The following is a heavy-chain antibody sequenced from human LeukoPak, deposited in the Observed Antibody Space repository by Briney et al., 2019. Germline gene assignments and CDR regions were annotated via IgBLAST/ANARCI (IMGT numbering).Heavy chain of an antibody. D-gene: IGHD2-2*01. V-gene: IGHV4-31*03. CDR1: GGSISSGGYY. J-gene: IGHJ4*02. CDR2: IYYSGST. CDR3: ARTLGYCSSTSCYGGYYFDY. Sequence: SQTLSLTCTVSGGSISSGGYYWSWIRQHPGKGLEWIGYIYYSGSTYYNPSLKSRVTISVDTTKNQFSLKLSSVTAADTAVYYCARTLGYCSSTSCYGGYYFDYWGQGTLVTVSS.